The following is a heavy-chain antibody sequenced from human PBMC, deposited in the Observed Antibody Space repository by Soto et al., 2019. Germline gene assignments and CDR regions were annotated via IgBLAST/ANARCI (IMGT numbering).Heavy chain of an antibody. D-gene: IGHD3-10*01. V-gene: IGHV4-4*02. Sequence: QVHLEESGPGLVRPSGNLSLTCTVSGVPISSYDWWTWVRQTPGKGMEWIGEIYHNGRTNYNPSLKSRVSLSIDKSKNQFSLNLQSLTAADTAVYYCARGTLIGSSTRNWFDPSGQGAQVTVSS. CDR1: GVPISSYDW. J-gene: IGHJ5*02. CDR3: ARGTLIGSSTRNWFDP. CDR2: IYHNGRT.